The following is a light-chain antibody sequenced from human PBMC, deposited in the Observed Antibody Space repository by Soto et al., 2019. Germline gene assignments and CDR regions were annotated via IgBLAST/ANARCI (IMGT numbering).Light chain of an antibody. Sequence: QSALTQPASVSGSPGQSITISCTGTSSDVGSYNFFSWYQQHPGKAPKLMIYEVTERPSGVSNRFSGSKSGNTASLTISGLQVEDEADYYCCSYAGSSTPVVFGGGTKLTVL. V-gene: IGLV2-23*02. CDR2: EVT. CDR1: SSDVGSYNF. J-gene: IGLJ2*01. CDR3: CSYAGSSTPVV.